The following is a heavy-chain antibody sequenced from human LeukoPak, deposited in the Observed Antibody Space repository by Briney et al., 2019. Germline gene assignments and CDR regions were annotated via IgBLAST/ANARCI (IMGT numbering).Heavy chain of an antibody. V-gene: IGHV4-59*08. CDR2: SQHIWNT. Sequence: PSETLSLTCTVSGGANTNYYWSWIRQPPGKAWEWIGHSQHIWNTNYSPSRKSRVTISVGTSNNQISLKQTSVTAADTAVYYCATNAAVAASRSWFDPWGQGSLVTVSS. J-gene: IGHJ5*02. CDR3: ATNAAVAASRSWFDP. D-gene: IGHD6-19*01. CDR1: GGANTNYY.